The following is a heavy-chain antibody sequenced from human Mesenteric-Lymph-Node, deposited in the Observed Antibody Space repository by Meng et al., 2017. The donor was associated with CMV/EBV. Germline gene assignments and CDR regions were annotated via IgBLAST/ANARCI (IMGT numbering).Heavy chain of an antibody. CDR1: GGSIGSYY. V-gene: IGHV4-59*01. CDR2: IYYTGST. Sequence: SETLSLTCTVSGGSIGSYYWNWIRQPPGKGLEWIGYIYYTGSTNYNPSLKSRVTISVDTSKNQFSLKLSSVTAADTAVYYCARDDYKVHYYGMDVWGQGTTVTVS. D-gene: IGHD4-11*01. CDR3: ARDDYKVHYYGMDV. J-gene: IGHJ6*02.